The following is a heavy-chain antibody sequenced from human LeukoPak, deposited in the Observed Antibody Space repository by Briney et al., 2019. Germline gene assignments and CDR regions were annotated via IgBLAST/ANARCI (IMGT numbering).Heavy chain of an antibody. CDR2: INTNTGNP. J-gene: IGHJ1*01. CDR3: ARDLTDYYDSSGSQIFQH. CDR1: GYTFTGYY. Sequence: GASVKVSCKASGYTFTGYYMHWVRQAPGQGLEWMGWINTNTGNPTYAQDFTGRFVFSLDTSVSTAYLQISSLRAEDTAVYYCARDLTDYYDSSGSQIFQHWGQGTLVTVSS. D-gene: IGHD3-22*01. V-gene: IGHV7-4-1*02.